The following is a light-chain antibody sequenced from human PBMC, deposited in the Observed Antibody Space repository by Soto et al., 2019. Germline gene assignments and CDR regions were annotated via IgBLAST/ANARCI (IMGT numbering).Light chain of an antibody. CDR3: SSYTSSSTLVV. J-gene: IGLJ2*01. CDR1: SSDVGGYNY. V-gene: IGLV2-14*01. CDR2: EVS. Sequence: QSALTQPASVSGSPGQSITISCTGTSSDVGGYNYVSWYQQHPSKAPKLMIYEVSNRPSGVSNRFSDSKSGNTASLTISGLQAEDEADYYCSSYTSSSTLVVFGGGTKLTVL.